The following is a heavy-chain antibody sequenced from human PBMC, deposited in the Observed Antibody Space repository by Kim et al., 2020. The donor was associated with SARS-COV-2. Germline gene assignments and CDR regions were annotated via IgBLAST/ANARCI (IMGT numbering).Heavy chain of an antibody. CDR2: VSGQNDDT. Sequence: ASVKVSCKASGYTFTTYGISWVRQALGQGLEWMGWVSGQNDDTNSAQKFQGRVTMTADTSTTTAYMELRSLTSDDTAVYYCARDWKRSSWYDCFDYWGQGTLVTVSS. CDR1: GYTFTTYG. CDR3: ARDWKRSSWYDCFDY. D-gene: IGHD6-13*01. V-gene: IGHV1-18*01. J-gene: IGHJ4*02.